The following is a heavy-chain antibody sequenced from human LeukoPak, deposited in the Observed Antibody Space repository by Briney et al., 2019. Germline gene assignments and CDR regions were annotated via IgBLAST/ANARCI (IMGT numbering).Heavy chain of an antibody. CDR3: ARDLSRYQLLYNYYYYCMDV. D-gene: IGHD2-2*02. CDR2: INPNSGGT. J-gene: IGHJ6*03. V-gene: IGHV1-2*02. CDR1: GYTFTGYY. Sequence: EASVKVSCKASGYTFTGYYMHWVRQAPGQGLEWMGWINPNSGGTNYAQKFQGRVTMTRDTSISTAYMELSRLRSDDTAVYYCARDLSRYQLLYNYYYYCMDVWGKGTTVTVSS.